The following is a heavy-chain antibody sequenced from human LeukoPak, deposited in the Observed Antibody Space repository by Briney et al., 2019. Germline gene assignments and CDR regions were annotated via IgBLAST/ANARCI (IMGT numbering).Heavy chain of an antibody. Sequence: GSLRLSCAASGFTFSTYPMHWVRQAPGKGLEWVAVMSFDGDSEYYSDSVRGRFTVSRDNAKSTLYLQMNSLRPEDTAVYYCARDNYRWNYYDSSGPYYMDVWGKGTTVTISS. CDR2: MSFDGDSE. J-gene: IGHJ6*03. CDR1: GFTFSTYP. D-gene: IGHD3-22*01. CDR3: ARDNYRWNYYDSSGPYYMDV. V-gene: IGHV3-30-3*01.